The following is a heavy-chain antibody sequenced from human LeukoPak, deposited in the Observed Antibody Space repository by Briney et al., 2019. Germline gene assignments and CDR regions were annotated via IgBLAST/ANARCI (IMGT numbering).Heavy chain of an antibody. CDR2: ISSSSSTI. V-gene: IGHV3-48*04. D-gene: IGHD3-22*01. CDR1: GFTFSSYS. J-gene: IGHJ4*02. Sequence: GGSLRLSCAASGFTFSSYSMNWVRQAPGKGLECVSYISSSSSTIYYADSVKGRFTISRDNAKNSLYLQMISLRAEDTAVYYCARDLSSGYFDYWGQGTLVTVSS. CDR3: ARDLSSGYFDY.